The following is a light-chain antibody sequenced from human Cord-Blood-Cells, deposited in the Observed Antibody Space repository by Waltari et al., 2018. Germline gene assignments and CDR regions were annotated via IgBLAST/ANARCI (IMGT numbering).Light chain of an antibody. CDR3: QMWDSSTVV. V-gene: IGLV3-9*01. CDR2: RDS. J-gene: IGLJ2*01. Sequence: SYELTQPLSVSVALGQTDRITCGGNNIGSKNVHWYQQKPGQAPVLVIYRDSNRPSGIPERFSGSNSGNTATLTISRAQAGDEADYYCQMWDSSTVVFGGGTKLTVL. CDR1: NIGSKN.